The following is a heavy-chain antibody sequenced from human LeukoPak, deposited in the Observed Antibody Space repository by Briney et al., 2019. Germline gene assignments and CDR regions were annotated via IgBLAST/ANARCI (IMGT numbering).Heavy chain of an antibody. Sequence: GGSLRLSCAASEFTFSSYSMNWVRQAPGKGLEWVSSISTSSSFIYSDSVTGRFTIFRDNAKNLLYLQISSLRPEDTAIYYCARGECGGTNCYDGIFDYWGQGTLVTVSS. CDR1: EFTFSSYS. V-gene: IGHV3-21*01. CDR2: ISTSSSFI. D-gene: IGHD2-2*01. J-gene: IGHJ4*02. CDR3: ARGECGGTNCYDGIFDY.